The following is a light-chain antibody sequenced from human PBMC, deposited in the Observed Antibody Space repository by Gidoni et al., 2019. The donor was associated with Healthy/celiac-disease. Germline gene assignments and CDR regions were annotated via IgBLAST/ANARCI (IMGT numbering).Light chain of an antibody. J-gene: IGLJ3*02. CDR2: SNN. V-gene: IGLV1-44*01. CDR3: AAWDDSLNGTV. CDR1: SSNIGINT. Sequence: QSVLTHPPSASGPPGQRVTISCSGSSSNIGINTVNWYQQLPGTAPKLLIYSNNQRPSGVPDRFSGSKSGTSASLAISGLQSEDEADYYCAAWDDSLNGTVFGGGTKLTV.